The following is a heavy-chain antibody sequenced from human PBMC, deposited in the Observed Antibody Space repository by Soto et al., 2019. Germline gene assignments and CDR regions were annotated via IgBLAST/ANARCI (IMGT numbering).Heavy chain of an antibody. V-gene: IGHV3-74*01. CDR2: INSDGSST. CDR1: GFTFSSYW. CDR3: AREPYGDHVFIYYGMDV. D-gene: IGHD4-17*01. J-gene: IGHJ6*02. Sequence: PGGSLRLSCAASGFTFSSYWMHWVRQAPGKGLVWVSRINSDGSSTSYADSVKGRFTISRDNAKNTLYLQMNSLRAEDTAVYYCAREPYGDHVFIYYGMDVWGQGTTVTVSS.